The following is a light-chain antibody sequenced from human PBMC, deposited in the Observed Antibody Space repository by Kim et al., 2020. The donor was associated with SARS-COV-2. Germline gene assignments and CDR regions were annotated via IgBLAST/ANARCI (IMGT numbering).Light chain of an antibody. CDR1: QSINNW. V-gene: IGKV1-5*03. CDR2: MAS. J-gene: IGKJ4*01. CDR3: QHDNSYPLT. Sequence: DIQMTQSPSTLSASVGDRVTITCRASQSINNWLAWYQQKPGKAPKLLIYMASTLESGVPSRFSGSGSGTEFTLTISSLQPDDFATYYCQHDNSYPLTFGGGTKVDIK.